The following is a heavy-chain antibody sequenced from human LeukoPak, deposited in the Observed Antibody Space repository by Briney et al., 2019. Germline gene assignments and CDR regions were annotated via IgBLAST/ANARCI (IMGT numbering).Heavy chain of an antibody. Sequence: SETLSLTCTVSGGSISTYYWSWMRQPARKGLEWIGRIHTSGGTHYNPSLKSRVTLSVDTSKNQFSLKVTSVTAADTAVYYCAREAVGWYSSSWYYFDYWGQGAPVTVSS. CDR2: IHTSGGT. D-gene: IGHD6-13*01. V-gene: IGHV4-4*07. CDR3: AREAVGWYSSSWYYFDY. J-gene: IGHJ4*02. CDR1: GGSISTYY.